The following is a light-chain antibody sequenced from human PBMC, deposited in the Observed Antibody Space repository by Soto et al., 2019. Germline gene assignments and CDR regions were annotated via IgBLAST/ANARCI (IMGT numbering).Light chain of an antibody. CDR1: QGISNY. V-gene: IGKV1-27*01. J-gene: IGKJ1*01. Sequence: DIQMTQSPSSLSASVGDRVTITCWASQGISNYLAWYQQKPGKVPKLLIYAASTMQAVGTSRFSGSGSGTDFTLTISSLQPEDVPTSYGQNDNSAPRTFGKGTKVEIK. CDR2: AAS. CDR3: QNDNSAPRT.